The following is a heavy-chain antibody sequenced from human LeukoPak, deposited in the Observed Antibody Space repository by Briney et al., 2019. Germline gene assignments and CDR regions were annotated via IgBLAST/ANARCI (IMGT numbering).Heavy chain of an antibody. J-gene: IGHJ4*02. Sequence: PGGSLRLSCAASGFTFSSYSMNWVRQAPGKGREGVSSIGGSSSSLYYADSLKGRFTISRNNAKNSLYLQMNSLRAEDTAVYYCAREIDEGFDYWGQGTLVTVSS. CDR2: IGGSSSSL. V-gene: IGHV3-21*01. CDR3: AREIDEGFDY. CDR1: GFTFSSYS.